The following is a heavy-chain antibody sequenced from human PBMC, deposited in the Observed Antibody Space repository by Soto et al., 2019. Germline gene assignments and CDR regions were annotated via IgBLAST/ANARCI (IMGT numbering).Heavy chain of an antibody. V-gene: IGHV4-39*01. J-gene: IGHJ4*02. CDR1: GDSITSSNYY. Sequence: QLQLQEPGPGLVKPSETLSLTCTVSGDSITSSNYYWDWIRQPPGKGLEWIGDIYPSGSTDYNPSLKRRVTISVDTSKNQFSLQLSSVTAADTAVYYCARHEYHPTFYHWGQGTLVTVSS. D-gene: IGHD2-2*01. CDR3: ARHEYHPTFYH. CDR2: IYPSGST.